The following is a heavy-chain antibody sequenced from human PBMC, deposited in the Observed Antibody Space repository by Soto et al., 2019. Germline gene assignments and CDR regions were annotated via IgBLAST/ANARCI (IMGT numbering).Heavy chain of an antibody. Sequence: LXLTCTVSGYSMSRGYHWAGIRQPRGKGLEWLGSVHYSGNTYYNPSLKSRLTISVDKSKNQFSLNLSSVTAADTAVYYCARPDRVVAEGRWFDPWGQRTLVTVSS. CDR2: VHYSGNT. D-gene: IGHD2-15*01. CDR1: GYSMSRGYH. V-gene: IGHV4-38-2*02. CDR3: ARPDRVVAEGRWFDP. J-gene: IGHJ5*02.